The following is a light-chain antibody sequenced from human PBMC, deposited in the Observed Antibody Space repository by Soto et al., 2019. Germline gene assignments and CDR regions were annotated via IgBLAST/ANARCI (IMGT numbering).Light chain of an antibody. J-gene: IGKJ5*01. Sequence: EIVSTQSPGTLSLSPGGRATLSCRASQSVSTRLAWYQHKPGQPPRLLISGASVRASGVPVRFSGSGSGTDFTLTISRLEPEDFALYYCQQYGGTPIAFGLGTRLEIK. CDR3: QQYGGTPIA. V-gene: IGKV3-20*01. CDR1: QSVSTR. CDR2: GAS.